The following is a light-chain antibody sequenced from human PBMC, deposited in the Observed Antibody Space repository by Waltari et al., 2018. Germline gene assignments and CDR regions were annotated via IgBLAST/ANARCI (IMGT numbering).Light chain of an antibody. V-gene: IGKV3D-11*02. J-gene: IGKJ4*01. CDR1: ENINIF. CDR2: DAS. CDR3: QQRTNWQSLS. Sequence: EIVLKQSRATRSLSKGKRATLSCRPRENINIFLAWYQQKPGQAPRLLISDASNRAAGVPARFSGSGSLTDFTLTISSLEPEDFGVYYCQQRTNWQSLSFGGGTRVEIK.